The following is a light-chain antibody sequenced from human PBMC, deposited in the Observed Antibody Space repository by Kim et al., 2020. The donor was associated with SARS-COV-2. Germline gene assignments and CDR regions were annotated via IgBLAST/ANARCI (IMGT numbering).Light chain of an antibody. V-gene: IGKV3-20*01. Sequence: LSPGERAPLPCRASQSVSSSYLAWYQQKPGQAPRLLIYGASSRATGIPDRFSGSGSGTDFTLTISRLEPEDFAVYYCQQYGNSPYTFGQGTKLEI. CDR1: QSVSSSY. CDR3: QQYGNSPYT. CDR2: GAS. J-gene: IGKJ2*01.